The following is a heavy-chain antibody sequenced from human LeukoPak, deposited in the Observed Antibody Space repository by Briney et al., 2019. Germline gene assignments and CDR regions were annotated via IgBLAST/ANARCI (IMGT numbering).Heavy chain of an antibody. J-gene: IGHJ5*02. V-gene: IGHV1-18*01. CDR2: ISAYNGNT. D-gene: IGHD2-15*01. CDR3: ARADIVVVVAATRWFDP. CDR1: GYTFTSYG. Sequence: ASVKVSCKASGYTFTSYGISWVRQAPGQGLEWMGWISAYNGNTNYAQKLQGRVTMTTDTSTSTAYMELRSLRSDDTAVYYCARADIVVVVAATRWFDPCGQGTLVTVSS.